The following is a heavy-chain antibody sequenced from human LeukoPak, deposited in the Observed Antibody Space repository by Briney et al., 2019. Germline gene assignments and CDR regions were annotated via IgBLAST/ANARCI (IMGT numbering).Heavy chain of an antibody. CDR3: ARGSSSSEDWYFDL. CDR1: GYTFTGYY. CDR2: MNPNSGNT. D-gene: IGHD6-6*01. V-gene: IGHV1-8*02. J-gene: IGHJ2*01. Sequence: ASVKVSCKASGYTFTGYYMHWVRQAPGQGLEWMGWMNPNSGNTGYAQKFQGRVTMTRNTSISTAYMELSSLRSEDTAVYYCARGSSSSEDWYFDLWGRGTLVTVSS.